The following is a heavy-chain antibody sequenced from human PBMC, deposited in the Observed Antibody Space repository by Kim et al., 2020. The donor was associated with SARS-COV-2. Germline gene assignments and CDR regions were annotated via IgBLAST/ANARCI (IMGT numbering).Heavy chain of an antibody. CDR1: GFTFSNYA. V-gene: IGHV3-23*01. CDR2: IGGGGATT. J-gene: IGHJ4*02. D-gene: IGHD6-13*01. CDR3: AKVLPGTWFFDY. Sequence: GGFLRLYCAASGFTFSNYAMSWVRQGPGKGLEGVSAIGGGGATTFYADSVKGRFTFSRGNSKNTLYLQMNSLRAEDTAVYYCAKVLPGTWFFDYWGQGTLVTVSS.